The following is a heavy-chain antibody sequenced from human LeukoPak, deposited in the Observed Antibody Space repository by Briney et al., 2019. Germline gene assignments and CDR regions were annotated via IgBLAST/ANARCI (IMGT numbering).Heavy chain of an antibody. CDR3: ARVQGQWELQDFDY. CDR2: INPNSGGT. CDR1: GYTFTGYY. J-gene: IGHJ4*02. Sequence: ASVKVSCKASGYTFTGYYMHWVRQAPGQGLEWMGWINPNSGGTNYAQKFQGRVTMTRDTSISTAYMELSRLRSDDTAVYYCARVQGQWELQDFDYWGQGTLVTVSS. V-gene: IGHV1-2*02. D-gene: IGHD1-26*01.